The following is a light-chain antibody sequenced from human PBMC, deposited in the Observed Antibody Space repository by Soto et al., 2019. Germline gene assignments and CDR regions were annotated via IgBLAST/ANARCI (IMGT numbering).Light chain of an antibody. CDR3: CSYADNYSYV. CDR1: SSDVGAYNY. V-gene: IGLV2-11*01. Sequence: QSALTQPRSVSGSPGQSVTISCTGTSSDVGAYNYVPWYQQHPGKAPKLMTYDVSKRPSGVPDRFSGSKSGNTASLTISGLQAEDEADYYCCSYADNYSYVFGTGTKVTVL. J-gene: IGLJ1*01. CDR2: DVS.